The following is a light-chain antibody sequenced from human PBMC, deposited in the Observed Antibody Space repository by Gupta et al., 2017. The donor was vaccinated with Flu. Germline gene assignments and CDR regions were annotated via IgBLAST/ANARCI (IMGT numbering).Light chain of an antibody. CDR3: QQYYSTHT. Sequence: VSLGERATINCKSSQSVLYTSNNKNYLAWYQQRPGQPPKLLIYWASTRESGVPDRFSGSGSETDFTLTISSLQAEDVAVYYCQQYYSTHTFGQGTRLEIK. V-gene: IGKV4-1*01. CDR1: QSVLYTSNNKNY. CDR2: WAS. J-gene: IGKJ5*01.